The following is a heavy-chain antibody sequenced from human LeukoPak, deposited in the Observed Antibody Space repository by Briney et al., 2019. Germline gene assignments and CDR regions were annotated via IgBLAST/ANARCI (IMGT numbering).Heavy chain of an antibody. CDR1: GFTFDDYG. D-gene: IGHD2-8*01. Sequence: GGSLRLSCAASGFTFDDYGMSWVRQAPGKGLEWVAFIWYGGDNKYYADSVKGRFIISRDRSKNIPYLQMNSLRAEDTAVYYCAKDRCSNGIGCLYYYMDVWGKGTTVTISS. J-gene: IGHJ6*03. CDR2: IWYGGDNK. CDR3: AKDRCSNGIGCLYYYMDV. V-gene: IGHV3-30*02.